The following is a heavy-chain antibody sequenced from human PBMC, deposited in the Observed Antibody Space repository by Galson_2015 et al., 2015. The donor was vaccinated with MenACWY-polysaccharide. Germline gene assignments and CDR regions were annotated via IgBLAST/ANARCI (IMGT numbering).Heavy chain of an antibody. CDR3: VIMDYGSGIFDY. J-gene: IGHJ4*02. V-gene: IGHV3-7*01. D-gene: IGHD3-10*01. CDR1: GFTFSSYW. CDR2: IKQDGSEK. Sequence: SLRLSCAASGFTFSSYWMSRVRQAPGKGLEWVANIKQDGSEKYYVDSVKGRFTISRDNAKNSLYLQMNSLRAEDTAVYYCVIMDYGSGIFDYWGQGTLVTVSS.